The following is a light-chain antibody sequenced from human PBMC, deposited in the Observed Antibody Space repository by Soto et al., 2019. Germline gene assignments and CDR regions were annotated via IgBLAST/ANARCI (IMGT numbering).Light chain of an antibody. CDR2: GAS. CDR3: QQYGSSPLT. CDR1: QTFSNSF. J-gene: IGKJ4*01. Sequence: EIVLTQSPGTLSLSPGERATLSCRASQTFSNSFLSWFQQIPGQAPRLLIYGASMRATGIPDRFSGSGSGTDFTLTISRLEPEDFAVYYCQQYGSSPLTFGGGTKVEIK. V-gene: IGKV3-20*01.